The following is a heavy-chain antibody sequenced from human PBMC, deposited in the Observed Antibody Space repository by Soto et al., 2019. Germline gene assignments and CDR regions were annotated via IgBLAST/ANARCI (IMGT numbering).Heavy chain of an antibody. CDR3: ARSVSFRYQLLKRGMDV. V-gene: IGHV1-69*13. CDR2: IIPIFATA. J-gene: IGHJ6*02. D-gene: IGHD2-2*01. Sequence: SVKVSCKASGGTFSSYAISWVRQAPGQGLEWMGGIIPIFATANYAQKFQGRVMITVDESTSTAYMELSSLRSEDTAVYYCARSVSFRYQLLKRGMDVWGQGTTVTVSS. CDR1: GGTFSSYA.